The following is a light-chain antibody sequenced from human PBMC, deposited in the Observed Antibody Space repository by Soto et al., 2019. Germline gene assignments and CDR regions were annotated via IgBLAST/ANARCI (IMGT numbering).Light chain of an antibody. J-gene: IGLJ1*01. CDR2: DVS. CDR3: SSYTSSSTHL. CDR1: SSDVGGYNY. V-gene: IGLV2-14*01. Sequence: QSVLTQPASVSGSPGQSITISCTGTSSDVGGYNYVSWYQQHPGKAHKLMIYDVSNRPSGVSNRFSGSKSGNTASLTISWLQAEDEADYYCSSYTSSSTHLFGTGTKVTVL.